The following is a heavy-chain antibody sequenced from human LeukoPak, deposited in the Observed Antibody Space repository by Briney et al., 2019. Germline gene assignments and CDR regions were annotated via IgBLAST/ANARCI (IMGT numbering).Heavy chain of an antibody. Sequence: PSETLSLTCTVSGGSISSYYWSWIRQPPGKGLEWIGYIYYSGSTKYNPSLKSRVTISVDTSKNQFSLKLSSVTAADTAVYYCARGLGRYYYYGMDVWGQGTTVTVSS. V-gene: IGHV4-59*01. CDR3: ARGLGRYYYYGMDV. J-gene: IGHJ6*02. CDR1: GGSISSYY. CDR2: IYYSGST. D-gene: IGHD5-12*01.